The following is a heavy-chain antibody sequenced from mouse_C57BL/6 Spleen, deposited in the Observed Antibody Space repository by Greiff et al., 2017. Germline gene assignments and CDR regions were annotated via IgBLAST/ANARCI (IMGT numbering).Heavy chain of an antibody. D-gene: IGHD1-1*01. CDR2: ISSGGSYT. CDR3: ARHGSSYARYFEV. V-gene: IGHV5-6*01. J-gene: IGHJ1*03. Sequence: EVQLVESGGDLVKPGGSLKLSCAASGFTFSSYGMSWVRQTPDKRLEWVATISSGGSYTYYPHSVKGRFTISRDNAKNTLYLQMSSLKSEDTAMYYCARHGSSYARYFEVWGTGTTVTVSS. CDR1: GFTFSSYG.